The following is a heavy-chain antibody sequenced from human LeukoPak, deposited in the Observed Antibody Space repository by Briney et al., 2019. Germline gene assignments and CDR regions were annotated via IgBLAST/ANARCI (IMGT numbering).Heavy chain of an antibody. CDR3: ARGVLYSTDAFDI. Sequence: GGSLRLSCAVSGFTFSSYCMTWVRQAPGKGLEWVANIKQGGSETYYVDSVKGRFAISRDIAKSSLYLQMNSLGAEDTAVYYCARGVLYSTDAFDIWGQGTMVTVSS. CDR1: GFTFSSYC. CDR2: IKQGGSET. V-gene: IGHV3-7*01. D-gene: IGHD4-11*01. J-gene: IGHJ3*02.